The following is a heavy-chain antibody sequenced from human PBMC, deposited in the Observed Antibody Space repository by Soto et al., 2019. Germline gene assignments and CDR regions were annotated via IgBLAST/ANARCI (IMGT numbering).Heavy chain of an antibody. CDR3: ARERDGYNPYYFDY. CDR1: GGTFSSYA. J-gene: IGHJ4*02. V-gene: IGHV1-69*13. D-gene: IGHD5-12*01. Sequence: GASVKVSCKASGGTFSSYAISWVRQAPGQGLEWMGGIIPIFGTANYAQKFQGRVTITADESTSTAYMELSSLRSEDTAVYYCARERDGYNPYYFDYWGQGTLVTVSS. CDR2: IIPIFGTA.